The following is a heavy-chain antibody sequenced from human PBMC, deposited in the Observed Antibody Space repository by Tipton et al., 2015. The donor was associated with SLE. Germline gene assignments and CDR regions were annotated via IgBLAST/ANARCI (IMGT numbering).Heavy chain of an antibody. CDR2: IYYSGST. V-gene: IGHV4-31*03. J-gene: IGHJ3*02. CDR3: ARDYSYDAFDI. Sequence: TLSLTCTVSGGSISSGGYYWSWIRQHPGKGLEWIGYIYYSGSTYYNPSLKSRVTISVDTSKNQFSLKLSSVTTADTAVYYCARDYSYDAFDIWGQGTMVTVSS. D-gene: IGHD5-18*01. CDR1: GGSISSGGYY.